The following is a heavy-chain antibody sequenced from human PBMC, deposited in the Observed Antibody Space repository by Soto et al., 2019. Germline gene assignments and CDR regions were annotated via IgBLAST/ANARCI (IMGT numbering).Heavy chain of an antibody. CDR2: ISSSSNII. D-gene: IGHD6-13*01. CDR3: ARPYSNRWSIYYGMDV. J-gene: IGHJ6*02. Sequence: GGSLRLSWVESGFSISTYSMNWVRQPPGKGLEWIPYISSSSNIIYYADSVKGRFTISRDNAKNSLYLQMNSLRDEDTAVYYCARPYSNRWSIYYGMDVWGQGTTVTVSS. CDR1: GFSISTYS. V-gene: IGHV3-48*02.